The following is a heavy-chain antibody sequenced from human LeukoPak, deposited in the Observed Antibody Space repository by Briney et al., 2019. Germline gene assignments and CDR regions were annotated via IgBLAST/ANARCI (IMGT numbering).Heavy chain of an antibody. CDR2: ISGSGGST. CDR3: AKGDSPGELQHSYYFDY. J-gene: IGHJ4*02. D-gene: IGHD1-26*01. CDR1: GFTFSSYA. V-gene: IGHV3-23*01. Sequence: PGGSLRLSCAASGFTFSSYAMSWVRQAPGKGLEWVSAISGSGGSTYYADSVKGRFTISRDNSKNTLYLQMNSLRAEDTAVYYCAKGDSPGELQHSYYFDYWGQGTLVTVSS.